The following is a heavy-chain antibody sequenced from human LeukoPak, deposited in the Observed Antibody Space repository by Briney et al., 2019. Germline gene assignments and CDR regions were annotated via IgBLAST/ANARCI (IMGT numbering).Heavy chain of an antibody. CDR2: IYTSGST. J-gene: IGHJ4*02. CDR1: GGSISSGSYG. Sequence: SETLSLTCTVSGGSISSGSYGWSWIRQPAGKGLEWIGRIYTSGSTNYNPTLKGRVTISVDTSKNQFSLKLSSVTAADTAVYYCARDTLLPPNNYDFWSGQLGEPRYYFDYWGQGTLVTVSS. CDR3: ARDTLLPPNNYDFWSGQLGEPRYYFDY. V-gene: IGHV4-61*02. D-gene: IGHD3-3*01.